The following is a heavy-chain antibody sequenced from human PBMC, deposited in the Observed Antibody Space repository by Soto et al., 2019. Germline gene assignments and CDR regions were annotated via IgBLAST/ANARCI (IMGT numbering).Heavy chain of an antibody. CDR3: AHSYCSSTRCYSLEFDY. CDR2: ISSSSSYT. D-gene: IGHD2-2*02. J-gene: IGHJ4*02. CDR1: GFTFSDYY. Sequence: PGGSLRLSCAASGFTFSDYYMSWIRQAPGKGLEWVSYISSSSSYTNYADSVKGRFTISRDNAKNSLYLQMNSLRAEDTAVYYCAHSYCSSTRCYSLEFDYWGQGTLVTVSS. V-gene: IGHV3-11*06.